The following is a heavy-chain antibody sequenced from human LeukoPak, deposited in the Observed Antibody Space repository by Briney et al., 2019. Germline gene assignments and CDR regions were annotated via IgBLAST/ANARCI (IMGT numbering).Heavy chain of an antibody. Sequence: SETLSLTCAVYGESFSGYYWSWIRQPPGKGLEWIGEINHSGSTNYNPSLKSRVTISVDTSKNQFSLKLSSVTAADTAVYYCARGISSFDYWGQGTLVTVSS. CDR2: INHSGST. CDR1: GESFSGYY. V-gene: IGHV4-34*01. D-gene: IGHD3-3*02. J-gene: IGHJ4*02. CDR3: ARGISSFDY.